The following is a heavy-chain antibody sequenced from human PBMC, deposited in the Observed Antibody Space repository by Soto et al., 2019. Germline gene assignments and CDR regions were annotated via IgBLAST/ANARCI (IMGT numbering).Heavy chain of an antibody. V-gene: IGHV1-3*01. Sequence: GASVKVSCKASGYTFTSYAMHWVRQAPGQRLEWMGWINAGNGNTKYSQKFQGRVTITRDTSASTAYMELSSLRSEDTAVYYCASEPLNGYSSGWYRYQFYFDYWGQGTLVTVSS. D-gene: IGHD6-19*01. CDR1: GYTFTSYA. CDR3: ASEPLNGYSSGWYRYQFYFDY. J-gene: IGHJ4*02. CDR2: INAGNGNT.